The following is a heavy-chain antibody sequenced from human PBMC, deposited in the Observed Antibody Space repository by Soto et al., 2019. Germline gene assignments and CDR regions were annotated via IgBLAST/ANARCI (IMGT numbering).Heavy chain of an antibody. Sequence: QVQLVESGGGLVKPGGSLRLSCAGSGFALSDYYMNWIRQAPGKGLEWVAYITSSATTIFYADSVKGRFTISRDNAENSLYLQMSSLTAEDTAVYYCARDLLPTFAIEDYFYYGMDVWGQGTTVTVSS. CDR1: GFALSDYY. J-gene: IGHJ6*02. V-gene: IGHV3-11*01. CDR3: ARDLLPTFAIEDYFYYGMDV. D-gene: IGHD3-10*02. CDR2: ITSSATTI.